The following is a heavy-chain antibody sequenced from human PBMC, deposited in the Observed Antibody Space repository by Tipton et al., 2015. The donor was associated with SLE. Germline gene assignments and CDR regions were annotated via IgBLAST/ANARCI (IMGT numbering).Heavy chain of an antibody. Sequence: SLRLSCAASGFTFSSHSMTWVRQAPGKGLEWVSSITSGSSYKYFADSVKGRFATSRDNAKNSLYLQMDSLRVEDTAVYYCARDRSRWATPYWFFDLWGPGTLVTVSS. CDR1: GFTFSSHS. CDR3: ARDRSRWATPYWFFDL. V-gene: IGHV3-21*03. J-gene: IGHJ2*01. CDR2: ITSGSSYK. D-gene: IGHD1-26*01.